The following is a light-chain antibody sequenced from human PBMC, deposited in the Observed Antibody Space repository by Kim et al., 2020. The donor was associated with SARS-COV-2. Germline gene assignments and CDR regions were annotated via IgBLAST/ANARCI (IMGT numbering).Light chain of an antibody. Sequence: ASVGDRVTITCRASQSISSYLNWYQQKPGKAPKLLIYAAPSLQSGVPSRFSGSGSGTDFTLTISSLQPEDFATYYCQQSYSTPGTFGQGTKVDIK. J-gene: IGKJ1*01. CDR1: QSISSY. V-gene: IGKV1-39*01. CDR3: QQSYSTPGT. CDR2: AAP.